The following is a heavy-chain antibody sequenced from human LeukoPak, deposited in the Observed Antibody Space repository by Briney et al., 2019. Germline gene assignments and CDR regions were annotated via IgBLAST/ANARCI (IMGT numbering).Heavy chain of an antibody. CDR3: ASGRWDWFDP. J-gene: IGHJ5*02. V-gene: IGHV4-4*07. D-gene: IGHD6-13*01. Sequence: SETLSLTCTVSGGFISSYYWSWIRQPAGEGLEWIGRIYTSGSTNYNPSLKSRVTMSVDTSKNQFSLKLSSVTAADTAVYYCASGRWDWFDPWGQGTLVTVSS. CDR2: IYTSGST. CDR1: GGFISSYY.